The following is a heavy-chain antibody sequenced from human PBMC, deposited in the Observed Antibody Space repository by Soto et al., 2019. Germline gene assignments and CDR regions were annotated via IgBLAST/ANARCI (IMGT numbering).Heavy chain of an antibody. CDR2: IYYSGST. J-gene: IGHJ6*02. Sequence: SETLSLTCTVPGGSISSSSYYWGWIRQPPGKGLEWIGSIYYSGSTYYNPSLKSRVTISVDTSKNQFSLKLSSVTAADTAVYYCARHRTSMDVWGQGTTVTVSS. V-gene: IGHV4-39*01. CDR1: GGSISSSSYY. CDR3: ARHRTSMDV.